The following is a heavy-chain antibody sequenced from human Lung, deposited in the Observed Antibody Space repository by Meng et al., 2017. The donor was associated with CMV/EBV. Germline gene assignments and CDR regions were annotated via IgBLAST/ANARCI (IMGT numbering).Heavy chain of an antibody. CDR3: ARESRGAAAGWRWFDP. D-gene: IGHD6-13*01. CDR2: IIPISGIA. CDR1: VTFSTYA. J-gene: IGHJ5*02. V-gene: IGHV1-69*10. Sequence: VTFSTYAISWVRQAPGQGLEWMGGIIPISGIANYAEKFQGRVTITADNSTSTAYMELSSLRSEDTAVDYCARESRGAAAGWRWFDPWGQGTLVTVSS.